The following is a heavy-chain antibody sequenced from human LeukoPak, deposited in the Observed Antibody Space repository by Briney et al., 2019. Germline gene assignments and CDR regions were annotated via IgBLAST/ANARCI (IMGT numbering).Heavy chain of an antibody. CDR2: ISSGGSTI. V-gene: IGHV3-11*01. Sequence: TAGGSLRLSCAASGFTFSDYYMSWIRQAPGKGLEWVSYISSGGSTIYYADSVKGRFTISRDNAKNSLYLQMNSLRAEDTAVYYCARDASADWSKRGHFDYWGQGTLVTVSS. D-gene: IGHD3-9*01. J-gene: IGHJ4*02. CDR3: ARDASADWSKRGHFDY. CDR1: GFTFSDYY.